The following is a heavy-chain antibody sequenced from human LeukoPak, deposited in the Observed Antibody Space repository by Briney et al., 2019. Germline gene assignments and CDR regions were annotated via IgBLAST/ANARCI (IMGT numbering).Heavy chain of an antibody. Sequence: GGSLRLSCAASGFTFSTFGMHWVRQAPGKGLEWVAFIPYDGSNEYYADSVKGRSTISRDNAKNSLYLQMNSLRAEDTAVYYCARDGLNCTNGVCLATDAFDIWGQGTMVTVSS. V-gene: IGHV3-30*02. CDR1: GFTFSTFG. CDR3: ARDGLNCTNGVCLATDAFDI. J-gene: IGHJ3*02. D-gene: IGHD2-8*01. CDR2: IPYDGSNE.